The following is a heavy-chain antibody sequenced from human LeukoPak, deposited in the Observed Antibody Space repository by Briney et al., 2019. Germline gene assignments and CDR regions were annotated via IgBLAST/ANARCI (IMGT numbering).Heavy chain of an antibody. V-gene: IGHV4-30-2*01. CDR1: GGSISSGGYS. J-gene: IGHJ4*02. D-gene: IGHD2-15*01. CDR3: ARGYCSGGSCYSVDYFDY. CDR2: IYHSGST. Sequence: SQTLSLTCAVSGGSISSGGYSWSWIRQPPGKGLEWIGYIYHSGSTYYNPSLKSRVTISVDRSKNQFSLKLSSVTAADTAMYYCARGYCSGGSCYSVDYFDYWGQGTLVTVSS.